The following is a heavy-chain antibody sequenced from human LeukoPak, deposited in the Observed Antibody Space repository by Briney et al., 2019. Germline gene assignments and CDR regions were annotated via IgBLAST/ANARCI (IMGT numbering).Heavy chain of an antibody. V-gene: IGHV4-34*01. Sequence: SETLSLTCAVYGGSFSGYYWSWIRQPPGKGLEWIGETNHSGSTNYNPSLKSRVTISVDTSKNQFSLKLSSVTAADTAVYYCARGYCGGGSCYSQFADYWGQGTLVTVSS. D-gene: IGHD2-15*01. J-gene: IGHJ4*02. CDR1: GGSFSGYY. CDR2: TNHSGST. CDR3: ARGYCGGGSCYSQFADY.